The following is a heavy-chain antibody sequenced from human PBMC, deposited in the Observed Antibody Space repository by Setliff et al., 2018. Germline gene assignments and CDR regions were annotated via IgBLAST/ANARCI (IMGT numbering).Heavy chain of an antibody. J-gene: IGHJ3*02. Sequence: AGTLSLTCSVSGDSISSSSYYWGWIRQSTWKGLEWIGSINYSGTTYYNPSLQSRVSISRDTSQNRFSLEVTSVTATDTAMYYCARLPGYCSGGRCYGYYAFDIWGQGTRVTVS. CDR2: INYSGTT. CDR3: ARLPGYCSGGRCYGYYAFDI. V-gene: IGHV4-39*01. D-gene: IGHD2-15*01. CDR1: GDSISSSSYY.